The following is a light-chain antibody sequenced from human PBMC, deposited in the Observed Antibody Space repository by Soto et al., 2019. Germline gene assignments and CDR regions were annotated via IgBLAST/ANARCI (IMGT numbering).Light chain of an antibody. J-gene: IGKJ4*01. V-gene: IGKV1-9*01. Sequence: QLTQSPSSLSASVGDRVTITCRASQDISSYLAWYQQKPGKAPKLLMYAASTLQSGVPSRFSGSGSGTDFALTISSLQPEDFATYYCQQLNTYPLTVGGGTKVEIK. CDR1: QDISSY. CDR2: AAS. CDR3: QQLNTYPLT.